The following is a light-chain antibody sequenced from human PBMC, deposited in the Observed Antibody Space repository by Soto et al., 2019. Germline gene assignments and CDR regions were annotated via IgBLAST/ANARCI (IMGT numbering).Light chain of an antibody. J-gene: IGKJ4*01. Sequence: EIVLTQSPCTLSLSPVDRATPSCTASESVRSSYLAWYQQKPGQAPRLLIYGASTRATGIPARFSGSGSGTEFTLTISSLQSEDFAVYYCQQYNNWPLTFGGGTKVDIK. CDR2: GAS. CDR3: QQYNNWPLT. CDR1: ESVRSSY. V-gene: IGKV3-15*01.